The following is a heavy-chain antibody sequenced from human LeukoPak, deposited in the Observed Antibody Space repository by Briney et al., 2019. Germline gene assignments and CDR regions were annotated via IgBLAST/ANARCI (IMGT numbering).Heavy chain of an antibody. CDR3: ARLGDGYNRAYFDY. CDR1: GFTFSSYS. D-gene: IGHD5-24*01. J-gene: IGHJ4*02. V-gene: IGHV3-21*01. CDR2: ISSSSSYI. Sequence: GGSLRLSCAASGFTFSSYSMNWVRQAPGKGLEWVSSISSSSSYIYYADSVKGRFTISRDDAKNSLYLQMNSLRAEDTAVYYRARLGDGYNRAYFDYWGQGTLVTVSS.